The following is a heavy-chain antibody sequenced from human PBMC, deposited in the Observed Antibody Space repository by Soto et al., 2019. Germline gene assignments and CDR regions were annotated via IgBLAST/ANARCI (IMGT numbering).Heavy chain of an antibody. CDR3: ARSFEGDSKGIDY. J-gene: IGHJ4*02. V-gene: IGHV4-61*01. CDR1: GDSVSSDSYY. CDR2: IYYSGST. Sequence: SETLSLTCTVSGDSVSSDSYYWSWIRQPPGKGLEWIGYIYYSGSTNYNPSLKSRVTISVDSSKNQFSLRLSSVTTTDTAVYYCARSFEGDSKGIDYWGQGTLVTVSS. D-gene: IGHD2-21*02.